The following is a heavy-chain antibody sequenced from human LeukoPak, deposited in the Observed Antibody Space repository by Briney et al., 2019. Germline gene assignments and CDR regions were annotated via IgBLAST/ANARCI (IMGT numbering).Heavy chain of an antibody. CDR1: GYTFTSYG. J-gene: IGHJ4*02. V-gene: IGHV1-18*01. CDR3: ARDASPYYYDSSGYPDY. Sequence: SVKVSCKASGYTFTSYGISWVRQAPGQGLEWMGWISAYNGNTNYAQKLQGRVTMTTDTSTSTAYMGLRSLRSDDTAVYYCARDASPYYYDSSGYPDYWGQGTLVTVSS. CDR2: ISAYNGNT. D-gene: IGHD3-22*01.